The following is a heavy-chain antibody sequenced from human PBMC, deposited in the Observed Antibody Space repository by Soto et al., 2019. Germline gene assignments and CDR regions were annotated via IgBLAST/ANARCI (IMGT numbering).Heavy chain of an antibody. Sequence: QVQLQESGPGLVKPSQTLSLTCTVSGGYISSGGYYWSWIRQHPGKGLEWIGYIYYSGSTYYNPSLKSRVTISVDTSKNQFSLNLSSVTAADTAVYYCARGRSSTSPYPIGYWGQGTLVTVSS. CDR3: ARGRSSTSPYPIGY. J-gene: IGHJ4*02. D-gene: IGHD2-2*01. V-gene: IGHV4-31*03. CDR1: GGYISSGGYY. CDR2: IYYSGST.